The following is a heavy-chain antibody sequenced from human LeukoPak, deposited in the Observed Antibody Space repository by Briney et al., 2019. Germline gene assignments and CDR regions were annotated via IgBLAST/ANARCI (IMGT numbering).Heavy chain of an antibody. CDR1: GFTFSSYD. CDR3: ARVRYYHKGDYYFDY. V-gene: IGHV3-13*01. CDR2: IGTAGDT. Sequence: PGGSLRLSCAASGFTFSSYDMHWVRQATGKGLEWVSAIGTAGDTYYPGSVKGRFTISRENAKNSLYLQMNSLRAGDTAVYYCARVRYYHKGDYYFDYWGQGTLVTVSS. J-gene: IGHJ4*02. D-gene: IGHD3-9*01.